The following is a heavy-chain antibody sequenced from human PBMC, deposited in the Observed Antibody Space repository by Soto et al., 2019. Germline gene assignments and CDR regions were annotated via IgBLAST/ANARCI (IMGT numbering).Heavy chain of an antibody. V-gene: IGHV1-2*04. CDR1: RSTFTGYY. D-gene: IGHD3-16*01. CDR3: ARDLSSLTYPHYYYGMDV. Sequence: ASAQVSCEASRSTFTGYYMHWVRQAPGQGLEWMGWINPNSGGTNYAQNIQGWVTMTRDTSISTAYMELSRLRSDDTAVYYCARDLSSLTYPHYYYGMDVWGQGTTVTVSS. J-gene: IGHJ6*02. CDR2: INPNSGGT.